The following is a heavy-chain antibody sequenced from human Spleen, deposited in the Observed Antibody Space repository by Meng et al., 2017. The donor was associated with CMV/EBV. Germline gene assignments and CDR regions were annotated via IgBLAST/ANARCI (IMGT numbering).Heavy chain of an antibody. V-gene: IGHV1-18*01. J-gene: IGHJ6*02. D-gene: IGHD3-3*01. CDR3: ARGLGLRRYDFWGGYYYYGMDV. Sequence: ASVKVSCKASGYTFTSYGISWVRQAPGQGLEWMGWISAYNGNTNYAQKLQGRVTMTTDTSTSTAYMELRSLRSDDTAVYYCARGLGLRRYDFWGGYYYYGMDVWGQGTTVTVSS. CDR1: GYTFTSYG. CDR2: ISAYNGNT.